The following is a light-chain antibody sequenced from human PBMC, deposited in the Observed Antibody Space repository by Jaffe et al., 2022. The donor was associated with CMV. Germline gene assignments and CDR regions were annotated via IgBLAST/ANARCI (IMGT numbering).Light chain of an antibody. V-gene: IGKV1-6*01. Sequence: AIQMTQSPSSLSASVGDRVTIICRASQGIRNDLGWYQQKPGKAPKLLIYAASSLESGVPSRFSGSGSGTDFTLTISSLQPEDFTTYYCLQDYDYPLTFGGGTKVEIK. CDR1: QGIRND. J-gene: IGKJ4*01. CDR2: AAS. CDR3: LQDYDYPLT.